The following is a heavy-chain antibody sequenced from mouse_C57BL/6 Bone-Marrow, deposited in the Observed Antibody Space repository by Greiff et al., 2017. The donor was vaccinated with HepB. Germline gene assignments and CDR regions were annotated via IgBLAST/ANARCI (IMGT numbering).Heavy chain of an antibody. CDR3: AREGNWERDY. Sequence: VQLVESGAELARPGASVKLSCKASGYTFTSYGISWVKQRTGQGLEWIGEIYPRSGNTYYNEKFKGKATLTADKSSSTAYMELRSLTSEDSAVYFCAREGNWERDYWRQGTTLTVSS. D-gene: IGHD4-1*01. CDR1: GYTFTSYG. CDR2: IYPRSGNT. J-gene: IGHJ2*01. V-gene: IGHV1-81*01.